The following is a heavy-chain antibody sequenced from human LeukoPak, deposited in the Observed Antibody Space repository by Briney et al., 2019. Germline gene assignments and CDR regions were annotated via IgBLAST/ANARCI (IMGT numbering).Heavy chain of an antibody. CDR2: IRSKAYGGTT. V-gene: IGHV3-49*04. J-gene: IGHJ4*02. Sequence: GGSLRLSCTASGFTFGDYAMSWVRQAPGKGLEWVGFIRSKAYGGTTEYAASVEGRFTISRDDSKSIAYLQMNSLKTEDTAVYYCTRELLSPGYFDYWGQGTLVTVSS. CDR1: GFTFGDYA. D-gene: IGHD3-10*01. CDR3: TRELLSPGYFDY.